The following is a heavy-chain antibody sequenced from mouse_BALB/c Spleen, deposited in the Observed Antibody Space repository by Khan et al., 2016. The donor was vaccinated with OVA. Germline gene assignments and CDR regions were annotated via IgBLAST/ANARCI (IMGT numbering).Heavy chain of an antibody. J-gene: IGHJ3*01. CDR2: INPSNGDT. CDR3: ARSGYGNQFAY. V-gene: IGHV1S81*02. D-gene: IGHD2-1*01. Sequence: QVQLQQPGAELVKPGASVKISCKASGYTFTSYYMYWVKQRPGQGLEWIGGINPSNGDTHFNEKFKNKATLTVDKSSSTAYMQLSSLTSEDSAVYYCARSGYGNQFAYWGQGSLVTVSA. CDR1: GYTFTSYY.